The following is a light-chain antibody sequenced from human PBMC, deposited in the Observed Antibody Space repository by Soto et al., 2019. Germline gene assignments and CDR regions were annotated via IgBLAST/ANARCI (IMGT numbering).Light chain of an antibody. CDR2: KVS. CDR3: MQGTQFPHT. J-gene: IGKJ2*01. V-gene: IGKV2-24*01. CDR1: QSLVDSDGYTY. Sequence: DIVLTQTPLSSPVTLGQPASISCRSSQSLVDSDGYTYLSWLHQRPGQPPRLLIYKVSSRFPGVPDRVSGSGAVTDFTLKISRVEAEDVGVYYCMQGTQFPHTFGQGTKLEI.